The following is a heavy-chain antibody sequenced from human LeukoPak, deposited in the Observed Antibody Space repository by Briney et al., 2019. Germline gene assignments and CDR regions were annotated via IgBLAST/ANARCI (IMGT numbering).Heavy chain of an antibody. CDR1: GYTFTSYG. CDR2: ISAYNGNT. Sequence: ASVKVSCKTPGYTFTSYGFSWVRQAPGQGPEWMGWISAYNGNTNYAQKFQGRVTMTTDTSTSTVCMELRKLRSDDTAVYYCTRDPGMATTPFYWGQGTLVTVSS. D-gene: IGHD5-24*01. CDR3: TRDPGMATTPFY. V-gene: IGHV1-18*01. J-gene: IGHJ4*02.